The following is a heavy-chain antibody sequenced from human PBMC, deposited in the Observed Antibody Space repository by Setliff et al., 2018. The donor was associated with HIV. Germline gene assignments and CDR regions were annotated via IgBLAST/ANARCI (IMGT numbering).Heavy chain of an antibody. J-gene: IGHJ4*02. D-gene: IGHD3-10*01. Sequence: SETLSLTCAVSGYFISSGYYWGWIRQPPGKGLEWIGSIYHSGSTYYNPSLKSRVTISVDTSKNQFSLKLSSVTAADTAVYYCATFGMVRGVPWYFDFWGQGTLVTVS. CDR1: GYFISSGYY. V-gene: IGHV4-38-2*01. CDR3: ATFGMVRGVPWYFDF. CDR2: IYHSGST.